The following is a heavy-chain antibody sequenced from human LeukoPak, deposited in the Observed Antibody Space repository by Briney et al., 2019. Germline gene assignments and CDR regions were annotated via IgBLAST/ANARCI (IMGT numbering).Heavy chain of an antibody. Sequence: ASVNVSCKASGYTFTSYGISWVRQAPGQGLEWMGWISAYNGNTNYAQKLQGRVTMTTDTSTSTAYMGLRSLRSDDTAVYYCARLTYYYGSGRLDYWGQGTLVTVSS. CDR2: ISAYNGNT. J-gene: IGHJ4*02. V-gene: IGHV1-18*04. CDR1: GYTFTSYG. CDR3: ARLTYYYGSGRLDY. D-gene: IGHD3-10*01.